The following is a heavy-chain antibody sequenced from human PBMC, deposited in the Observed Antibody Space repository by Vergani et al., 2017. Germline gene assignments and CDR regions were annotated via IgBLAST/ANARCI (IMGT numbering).Heavy chain of an antibody. Sequence: EVQLLESGGGLVQPGGSLRLSCAASGFTFSSYAMSWVRQAPGKGLEWVSAISGSGGSTYYADSVKGRFTMSRDNSKNTLYLQMNSLRAEDTAVYYCAKVVVGATTARRGWYFDLWGRGTLVTVSS. CDR2: ISGSGGST. CDR1: GFTFSSYA. D-gene: IGHD1-26*01. V-gene: IGHV3-23*01. J-gene: IGHJ2*01. CDR3: AKVVVGATTARRGWYFDL.